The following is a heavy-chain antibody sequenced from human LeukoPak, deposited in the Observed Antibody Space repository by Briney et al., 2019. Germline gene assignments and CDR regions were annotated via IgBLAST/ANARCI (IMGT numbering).Heavy chain of an antibody. V-gene: IGHV1-18*04. Sequence: GASVKVSCKASGYTFTSYGISWGRQAPGQGLEWMGWISAYNGNTNYAQKVQGRVNMTTDTSTSTAYMELRSLRSDDTAVYYCARAPRGYSYGYLDFWGQGSLVTVSS. J-gene: IGHJ4*02. D-gene: IGHD5-18*01. CDR1: GYTFTSYG. CDR3: ARAPRGYSYGYLDF. CDR2: ISAYNGNT.